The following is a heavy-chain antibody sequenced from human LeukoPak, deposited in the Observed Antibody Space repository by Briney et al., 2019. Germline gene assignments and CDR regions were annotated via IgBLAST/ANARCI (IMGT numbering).Heavy chain of an antibody. CDR1: GYTFTNEP. CDR2: INTHTGNP. D-gene: IGHD5-18*01. CDR3: ARGRPLWDL. Sequence: GASVKVSCKSYGYTFTNEPLNWVRQAPGQGLKWMGWINTHTGNPTYAQGFTGRFVFSLDTSVSTAHLQITNLKTDDTAVYYCARGRPLWDLWGQGTLVTVSS. V-gene: IGHV7-4-1*02. J-gene: IGHJ4*02.